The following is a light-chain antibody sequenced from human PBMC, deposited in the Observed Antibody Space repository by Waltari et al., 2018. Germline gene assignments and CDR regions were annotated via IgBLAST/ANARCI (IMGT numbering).Light chain of an antibody. J-gene: IGKJ5*01. Sequence: EIVLTQSPATLSLSPGERANLSCKASQGVSTSLTWYQQKPGQAPRLLIFDASNRATGIPARFSGSGSGTDFTLTINSLEPEDFAVYYCQQRSNWPPVTFGQGTRLEIK. V-gene: IGKV3-11*01. CDR1: QGVSTS. CDR3: QQRSNWPPVT. CDR2: DAS.